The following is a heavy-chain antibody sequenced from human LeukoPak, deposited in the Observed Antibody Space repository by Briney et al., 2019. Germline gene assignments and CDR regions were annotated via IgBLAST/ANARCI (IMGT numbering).Heavy chain of an antibody. Sequence: SVKVSCKASGYTFTSYDINWVRQATGQGLEWMGGIIPIFGTANYAQKFQGRVTITTDESTSTAYMELSSLRSEDTAVYYCARDTAAAGLVYNWFDPWGQGTLVTVSS. D-gene: IGHD6-13*01. CDR2: IIPIFGTA. CDR3: ARDTAAAGLVYNWFDP. J-gene: IGHJ5*02. CDR1: GYTFTSYD. V-gene: IGHV1-69*05.